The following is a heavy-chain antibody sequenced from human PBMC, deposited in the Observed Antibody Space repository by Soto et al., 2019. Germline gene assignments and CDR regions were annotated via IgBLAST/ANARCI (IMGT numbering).Heavy chain of an antibody. CDR1: G. Sequence: GVRRISKRTGKGLEWVGRIKSKTGGGATDDAAPVKGRFTISRDDSKNTLYLQMNSLKTEDTAVYYCTTEGDMGVVPAAALMAVWGQGSTVTVS. J-gene: IGHJ6*01. CDR2: IKSKTGGGAT. V-gene: IGHV3-15*01. D-gene: IGHD2-2*01. CDR3: TTEGDMGVVPAAALMAV.